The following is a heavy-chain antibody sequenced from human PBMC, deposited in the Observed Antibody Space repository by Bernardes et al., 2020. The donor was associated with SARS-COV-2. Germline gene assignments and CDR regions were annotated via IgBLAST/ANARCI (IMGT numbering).Heavy chain of an antibody. Sequence: GWSLRLSCAASGFTFRTFWMHWGRQNPGRGLVWVSRITPDGSATDYADSVKGRFIISRDNAKNTVYLQMNSLRAEDTAVYYCATGGNGATAPGMDVWGQGTTVTVSS. CDR1: GFTFRTFW. CDR3: ATGGNGATAPGMDV. D-gene: IGHD1-1*01. CDR2: ITPDGSAT. V-gene: IGHV3-74*01. J-gene: IGHJ6*02.